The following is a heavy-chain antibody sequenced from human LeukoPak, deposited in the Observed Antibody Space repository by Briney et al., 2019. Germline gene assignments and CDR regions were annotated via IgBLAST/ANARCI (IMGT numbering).Heavy chain of an antibody. J-gene: IGHJ4*02. CDR2: ISYDGSNK. Sequence: TGGSLRLSCAASGFTFSSYGMHWVRQAPGKGLEWVAVISYDGSNKYYADSVKGRFTISRDNSKNTLYLQMNSLRAEDTAVYYCAKDTFRGEWYRNYFDYWGQGTLVTVSS. V-gene: IGHV3-30*18. D-gene: IGHD2-8*01. CDR3: AKDTFRGEWYRNYFDY. CDR1: GFTFSSYG.